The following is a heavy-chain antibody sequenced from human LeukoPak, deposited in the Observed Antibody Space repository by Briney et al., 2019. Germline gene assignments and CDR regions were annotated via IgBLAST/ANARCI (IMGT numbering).Heavy chain of an antibody. Sequence: GGSLRLSCAASGFTFDDYAMHWVRQAPGKGLEWVSGISWNSGSIAYADSVRGRFTISRDNAKNTLYLEMNSLRAEDTAVYYCAALDHGHDYWGQGTLVIVSS. CDR1: GFTFDDYA. V-gene: IGHV3-9*01. CDR3: AALDHGHDY. CDR2: ISWNSGSI. J-gene: IGHJ4*02.